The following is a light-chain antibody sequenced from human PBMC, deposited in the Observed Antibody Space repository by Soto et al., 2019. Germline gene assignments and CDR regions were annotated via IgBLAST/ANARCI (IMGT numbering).Light chain of an antibody. CDR3: QQVNSYPIT. Sequence: AIQLTQSPSSLSASVGDRVTITCRASQDIRGALAWYQQKPGKAPKILIYDVSTLESGVPSRFSGSSSVTEFTLTISSLQPVDFATYYCQQVNSYPITLGQGTLLEIK. CDR2: DVS. J-gene: IGKJ5*01. V-gene: IGKV1-13*02. CDR1: QDIRGA.